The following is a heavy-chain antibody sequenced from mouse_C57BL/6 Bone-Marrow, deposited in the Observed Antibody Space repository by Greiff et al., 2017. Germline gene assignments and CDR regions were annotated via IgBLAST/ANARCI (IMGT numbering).Heavy chain of an antibody. CDR2: IYPGSGNT. J-gene: IGHJ1*03. V-gene: IGHV1-66*01. CDR3: ARDTGTGYFDV. Sequence: QVQLQQSGPELVKPGASVKISCKASGYSFTSYYIHWVKQRPGQGLEWIGWIYPGSGNTKYNEKFKGKATLTADTSSSTAYMQLSSLTSEDSAVYYCARDTGTGYFDVWGTGTTVTVSS. CDR1: GYSFTSYY. D-gene: IGHD4-1*01.